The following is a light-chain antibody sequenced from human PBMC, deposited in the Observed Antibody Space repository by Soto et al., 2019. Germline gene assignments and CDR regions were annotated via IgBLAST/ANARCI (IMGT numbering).Light chain of an antibody. Sequence: QSVLTHPASVSRSPGQSITISCTGTSGDVGAYNFVSWYQQHPGKAPKLIVYHVSDRPSGFSSRFSGSKSGNSASLTISGLHAEDEADYYCSSYAGSDTFVFGTGTKVTVL. CDR3: SSYAGSDTFV. J-gene: IGLJ1*01. CDR1: SGDVGAYNF. CDR2: HVS. V-gene: IGLV2-14*03.